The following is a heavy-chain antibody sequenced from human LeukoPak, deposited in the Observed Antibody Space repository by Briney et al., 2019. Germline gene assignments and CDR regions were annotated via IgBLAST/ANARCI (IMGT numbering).Heavy chain of an antibody. D-gene: IGHD2-21*01. J-gene: IGHJ3*02. Sequence: SETLSLTCAVYGGSFNDFYWTWIRQPPGKGLEWIGEIKHSGSSNYNPSLKSRVTISVDASKKQFSLKLTSVTAADTAEYYCARHTGLISFDIWGQGTMVTVSS. CDR1: GGSFNDFY. CDR2: IKHSGSS. V-gene: IGHV4-34*01. CDR3: ARHTGLISFDI.